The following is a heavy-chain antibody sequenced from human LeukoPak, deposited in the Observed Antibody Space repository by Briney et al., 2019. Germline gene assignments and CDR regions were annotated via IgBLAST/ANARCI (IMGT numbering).Heavy chain of an antibody. CDR1: GYSFTSYW. J-gene: IGHJ4*02. CDR2: IYSGDSDT. Sequence: GESLKISCKGSGYSFTSYWIGWVRQMPGKGLEWMGIIYSGDSDTRYSPSFQGQVTISADKSISTAYLQWSSLKASDTAMYYCARGGWYYYDSSGLIGFDYWGQGTLVTVSS. CDR3: ARGGWYYYDSSGLIGFDY. V-gene: IGHV5-51*01. D-gene: IGHD3-22*01.